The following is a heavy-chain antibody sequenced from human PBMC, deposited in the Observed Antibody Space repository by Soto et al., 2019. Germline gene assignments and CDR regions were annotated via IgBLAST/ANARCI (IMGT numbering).Heavy chain of an antibody. V-gene: IGHV5-51*01. Sequence: GESLKISCKGSGYSFTSYWIGWVRQMPGKGLEWMGIIYPGDSDTRYSPSFQGQVTISADKSISTAYLQWSSLKASDTAMYYCARLGYYGSGRLYYYYYYGMDVWGQGTTVTVSS. CDR1: GYSFTSYW. J-gene: IGHJ6*02. D-gene: IGHD3-10*01. CDR3: ARLGYYGSGRLYYYYYYGMDV. CDR2: IYPGDSDT.